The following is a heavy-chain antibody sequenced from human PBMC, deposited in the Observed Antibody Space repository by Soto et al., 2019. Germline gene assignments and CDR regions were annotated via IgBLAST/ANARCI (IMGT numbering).Heavy chain of an antibody. CDR1: GGSINSGAYY. V-gene: IGHV4-31*03. J-gene: IGHJ5*02. CDR3: ARMSATGTRWFDP. CDR2: ISYRVTT. D-gene: IGHD1-1*01. Sequence: QVQLHESGTGLVKPSQTLSLPCTVSGGSINSGAYYCSWVRQHPGQGLEWIGAISYRVTTYYNPSHQSRITMSVDTSKTQLSLKLSSVTAADTAVYYFARMSATGTRWFDPCGPGNLVTVSA.